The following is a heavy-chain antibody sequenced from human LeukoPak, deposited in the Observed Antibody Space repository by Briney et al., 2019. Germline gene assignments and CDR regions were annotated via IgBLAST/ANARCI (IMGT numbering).Heavy chain of an antibody. V-gene: IGHV5-51*01. CDR3: ARLTGCSSTSCYGAFDI. Sequence: GESLKISCKGSGYSFTSYWIGWVRQMPGKGLEWMGIIYPGDSDTRYSPSFQGQVTISADKSISTAYLQWSSLKASDTAMYYCARLTGCSSTSCYGAFDIWGQGTMVTVSS. CDR2: IYPGDSDT. J-gene: IGHJ3*02. D-gene: IGHD2-2*01. CDR1: GYSFTSYW.